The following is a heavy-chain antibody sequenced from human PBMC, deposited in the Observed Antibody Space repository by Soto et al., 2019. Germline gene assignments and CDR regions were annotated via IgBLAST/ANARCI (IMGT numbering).Heavy chain of an antibody. J-gene: IGHJ5*02. CDR2: INAGIGDI. D-gene: IGHD3-16*02. V-gene: IGHV1-3*01. CDR3: ATIISGVIDWLDP. Sequence: ASVKVSCKASGYTFTSYGISWVRQAPGQRPEWMGWINAGIGDIEYSEKFQGRVTITRDTSASTAYMEMSSLRFEDTAVYYCATIISGVIDWLDPWGQGTQVTVSS. CDR1: GYTFTSYG.